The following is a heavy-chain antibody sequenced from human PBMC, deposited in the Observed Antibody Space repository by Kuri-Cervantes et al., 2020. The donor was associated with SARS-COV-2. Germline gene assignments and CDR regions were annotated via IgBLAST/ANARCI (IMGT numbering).Heavy chain of an antibody. J-gene: IGHJ4*02. D-gene: IGHD1-26*01. CDR1: GCTFSNYW. Sequence: GASLRLSCAASGCTFSNYWMHWVRQAPGKGLVWVSRTNTDGSSTSYADSVKGRFTISRDNAKNTLYLQMNSLRAEDTAVYYCARAFLRGGSDYWGQGTLVTVSS. CDR2: TNTDGSST. CDR3: ARAFLRGGSDY. V-gene: IGHV3-74*01.